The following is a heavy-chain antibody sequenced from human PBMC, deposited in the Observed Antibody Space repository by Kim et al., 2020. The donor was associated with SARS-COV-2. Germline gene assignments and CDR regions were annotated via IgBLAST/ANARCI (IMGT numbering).Heavy chain of an antibody. J-gene: IGHJ4*02. D-gene: IGHD3-10*01. CDR3: ARLPYYYGSGSYYYFDY. V-gene: IGHV4-39*01. Sequence: RTSRVHISLDTSKNQFSLKLSSGTAADTAVYYCARLPYYYGSGSYYYFDYWGQGTLVTVSS.